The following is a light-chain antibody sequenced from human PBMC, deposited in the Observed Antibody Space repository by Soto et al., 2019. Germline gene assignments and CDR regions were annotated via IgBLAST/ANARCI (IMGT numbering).Light chain of an antibody. CDR3: SSYARSNNYV. J-gene: IGLJ1*01. Sequence: QSALTQPPSASGSPGQSITISCTGTNNDIGGYNYVSWYQQHPGKAPKLMIYEVSKRPSGVPNRFSGSKSGNTASLTVSGLQAEDEAEYYCSSYARSNNYVFGTGTKVTVL. CDR1: NNDIGGYNY. CDR2: EVS. V-gene: IGLV2-8*01.